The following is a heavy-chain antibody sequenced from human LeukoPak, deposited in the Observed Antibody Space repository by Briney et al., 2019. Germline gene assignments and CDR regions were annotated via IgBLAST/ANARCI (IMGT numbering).Heavy chain of an antibody. Sequence: GGSLRLSCAASGFTFSDYYMAWLRQAPGKGLEYISHISASGSTIHYGDSVKGRFTIFRDDARNSVYLQMTSLRAEDTATYFCARDCGGHCYSGFDYWGQGALVTVSS. J-gene: IGHJ4*02. CDR1: GFTFSDYY. V-gene: IGHV3-11*04. CDR3: ARDCGGHCYSGFDY. D-gene: IGHD2-21*02. CDR2: ISASGSTI.